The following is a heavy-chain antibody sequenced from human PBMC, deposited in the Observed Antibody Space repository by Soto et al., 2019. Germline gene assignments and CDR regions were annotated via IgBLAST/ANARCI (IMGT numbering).Heavy chain of an antibody. Sequence: RLSCAASGFTFSSYAMSWVRQAPGKGLEWVSAISGSGGSTYYADSVKGRFTISRDNSKNTLYLQMNSLRAEDTAVYYCAKDCSGGSCYGYWGQGTLVTVSS. V-gene: IGHV3-23*01. CDR2: ISGSGGST. D-gene: IGHD2-15*01. J-gene: IGHJ4*02. CDR3: AKDCSGGSCYGY. CDR1: GFTFSSYA.